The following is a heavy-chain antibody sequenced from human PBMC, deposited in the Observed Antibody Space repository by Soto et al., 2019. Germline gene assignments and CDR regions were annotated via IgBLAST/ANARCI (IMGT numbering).Heavy chain of an antibody. Sequence: PGGSLRLSCAASGFTFSNYAMTWVRQAPGKGLEWVSSVTANGGSTFYADSVRGRFTISRDNSKNTLYLQMNSLRAEDMAIYYCAKILDAAGICGWGQGTLVTVSS. CDR3: AKILDAAGICG. D-gene: IGHD6-19*01. J-gene: IGHJ4*02. V-gene: IGHV3-23*01. CDR1: GFTFSNYA. CDR2: VTANGGST.